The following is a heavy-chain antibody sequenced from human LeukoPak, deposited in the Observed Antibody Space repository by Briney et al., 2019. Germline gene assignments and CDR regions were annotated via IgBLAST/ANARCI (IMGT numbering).Heavy chain of an antibody. D-gene: IGHD3-22*01. CDR1: GGSISSGGYS. Sequence: TLSLTCAVSGGSISSGGYSWSWIRQPPGKGLEWIGYIYHSGSTYYNPSLKSRVTISVDRSKNQFSLKLSSVTAADTAVYYCARGSNYDSSGYTYWGQGTLVTVSS. CDR2: IYHSGST. CDR3: ARGSNYDSSGYTY. J-gene: IGHJ4*02. V-gene: IGHV4-30-2*01.